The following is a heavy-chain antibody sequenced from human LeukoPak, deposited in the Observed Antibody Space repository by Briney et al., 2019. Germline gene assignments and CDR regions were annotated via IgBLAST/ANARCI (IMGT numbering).Heavy chain of an antibody. Sequence: GGSLRLSCAASGFNFNTYEMSWVRQAPGKGLEWVSVIYSGGSTYYADSVKGRFTISRDNSKNTLYLQMNSLRAEDTAVYYCARGWLDFDYWGQGTLVTVSS. CDR3: ARGWLDFDY. V-gene: IGHV3-66*01. CDR2: IYSGGST. J-gene: IGHJ4*02. D-gene: IGHD5-12*01. CDR1: GFNFNTYE.